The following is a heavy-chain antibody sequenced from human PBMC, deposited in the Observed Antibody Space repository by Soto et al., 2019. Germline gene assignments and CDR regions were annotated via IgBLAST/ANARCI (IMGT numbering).Heavy chain of an antibody. J-gene: IGHJ4*02. CDR3: ARYNAASGTYYFDY. V-gene: IGHV4-4*02. CDR1: GASVSSTYW. Sequence: PSETLSRTCAVSGASVSSTYWWSWVRQPPGKGPEWIGEINHRGSANYNPSLKSRVTISVDISKSQFSLRLTSVTAADTAVYYCARYNAASGTYYFDYWGQGALVTVSS. D-gene: IGHD6-13*01. CDR2: INHRGSA.